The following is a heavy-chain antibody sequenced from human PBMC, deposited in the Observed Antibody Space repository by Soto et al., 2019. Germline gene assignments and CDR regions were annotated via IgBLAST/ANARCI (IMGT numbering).Heavy chain of an antibody. V-gene: IGHV3-30*18. CDR2: ISYDGSNK. CDR1: GFTVSSYG. Sequence: PXGALRLSFAASGFTVSSYGMHWVRQAPGKGLEWVAVISYDGSNKYYADSVKGRFTISRDNSKNTLYLQMNSLRAEDTAVYYCAKTAGTHAFDIWGQGTMVTVSS. D-gene: IGHD6-13*01. J-gene: IGHJ3*02. CDR3: AKTAGTHAFDI.